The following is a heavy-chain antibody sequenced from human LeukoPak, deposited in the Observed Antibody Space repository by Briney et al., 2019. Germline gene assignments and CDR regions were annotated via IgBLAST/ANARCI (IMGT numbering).Heavy chain of an antibody. V-gene: IGHV1-46*01. D-gene: IGHD5-12*01. CDR1: GYTFTSYF. CDR2: INPSGGST. CDR3: ARSMDQYSSSYYYYGMDV. J-gene: IGHJ6*02. Sequence: ASVKVSCKASGYTFTSYFMHWVRQAPGQGLEWMGIINPSGGSTNYAQKFQGRVTITADESTSTVYMELSSLRSEDTAVYYCARSMDQYSSSYYYYGMDVWGQGTTVTVPS.